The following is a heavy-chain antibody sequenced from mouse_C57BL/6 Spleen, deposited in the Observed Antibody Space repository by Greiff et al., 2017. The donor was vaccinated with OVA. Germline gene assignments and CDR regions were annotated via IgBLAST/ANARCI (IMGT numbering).Heavy chain of an antibody. Sequence: QVQLQQPGAELVRPGSSVKLSCKASGYTFTSYWMHWVKQRPIQGLEWIGNIDPSDSETHYNQKFKDKATLTVDKSSSTAYMQLSSLTSGDSAVDYCAREGSTMVPDWFAYWGQGTLVTVSA. J-gene: IGHJ3*01. CDR3: AREGSTMVPDWFAY. D-gene: IGHD2-1*01. CDR1: GYTFTSYW. CDR2: IDPSDSET. V-gene: IGHV1-52*01.